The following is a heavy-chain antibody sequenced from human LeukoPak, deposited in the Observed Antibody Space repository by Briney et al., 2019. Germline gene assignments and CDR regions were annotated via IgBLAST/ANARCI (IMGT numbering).Heavy chain of an antibody. CDR2: IGSSSYI. V-gene: IGHV3-21*01. Sequence: PGGSLRLSCAASGFTFSSYSMNWVRQAPGKGLEWVSSIGSSSYIYYADSVKGRFTISRDNAKNSLYLQMNSLRAEDTAVYYCAREANVDIVATILGDAFDIWGQGTMVTVSS. CDR1: GFTFSSYS. CDR3: AREANVDIVATILGDAFDI. D-gene: IGHD5-12*01. J-gene: IGHJ3*02.